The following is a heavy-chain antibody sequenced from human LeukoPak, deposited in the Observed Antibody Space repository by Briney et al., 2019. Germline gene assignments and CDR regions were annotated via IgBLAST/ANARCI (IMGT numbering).Heavy chain of an antibody. J-gene: IGHJ4*02. CDR2: IYSGGST. V-gene: IGHV4-39*01. CDR1: GGSISSSSYY. Sequence: KASETLSLTCTVSGGSISSSSYYWGWIRQPPGKGLEWIGIIYSGGSTYYNPSLKSRVTISADTSKNQFSLKLSSVTAADTAVYYCARHEGGATNYWGQGTLVTVSS. CDR3: ARHEGGATNY. D-gene: IGHD1-26*01.